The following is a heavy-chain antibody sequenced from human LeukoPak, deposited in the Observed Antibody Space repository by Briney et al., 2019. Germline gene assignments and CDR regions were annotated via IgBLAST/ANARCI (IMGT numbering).Heavy chain of an antibody. V-gene: IGHV3-30*18. Sequence: GGSLRLSCAASGFTFSSCGMHWVRQAPGKGLEWVAVISYDGSNKYYADSVKGRFTISRDNSKNTLYLQMNSLRAEDTAVYYCAKAQSGTYYYYGMDVWGQGTTVTVSS. CDR1: GFTFSSCG. CDR2: ISYDGSNK. D-gene: IGHD1-1*01. J-gene: IGHJ6*02. CDR3: AKAQSGTYYYYGMDV.